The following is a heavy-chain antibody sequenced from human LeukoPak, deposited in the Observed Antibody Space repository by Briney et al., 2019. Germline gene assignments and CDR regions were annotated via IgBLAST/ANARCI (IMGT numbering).Heavy chain of an antibody. CDR1: GYTFTGYF. Sequence: ASVKVSCKASGYTFTGYFIHWVRQAPGQGLEWMGWINPNNGGTKYAQKFQDRVTMTRDSSISTAYMELSRLRSDDTAVYYCARDERYDSSGYPFDYWGQGTLVTVSS. J-gene: IGHJ4*02. V-gene: IGHV1-2*02. CDR3: ARDERYDSSGYPFDY. CDR2: INPNNGGT. D-gene: IGHD3-22*01.